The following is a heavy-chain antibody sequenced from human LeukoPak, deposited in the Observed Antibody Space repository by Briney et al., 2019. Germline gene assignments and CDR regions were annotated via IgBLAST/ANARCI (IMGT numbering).Heavy chain of an antibody. V-gene: IGHV1-69*13. D-gene: IGHD6-13*01. CDR3: ARDEEKAAGSL. CDR2: IIPLFGAP. Sequence: ASVKVSCKPSGGTFGSYAISWVRQAPGQGLEWVGGIIPLFGAPLYAQKFQGRVTITADERASTVYVDLSSLRSDDTAVYYCARDEEKAAGSLWGQGTPVIVSS. CDR1: GGTFGSYA. J-gene: IGHJ4*02.